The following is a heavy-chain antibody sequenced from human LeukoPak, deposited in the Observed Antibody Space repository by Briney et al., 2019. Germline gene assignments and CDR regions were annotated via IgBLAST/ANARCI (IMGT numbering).Heavy chain of an antibody. CDR2: IWSDGTHK. CDR3: AKSNSESQTTVGN. Sequence: GGSLRLSCAASGFTFNTYGMHWVRQAPGKGLEWVAVIWSDGTHKYYSDPVKGRFTISRDNSKNTLYLEMNSLRVEDTAVYYCAKSNSESQTTVGNWGQGTLVTVSS. J-gene: IGHJ4*02. D-gene: IGHD1-26*01. V-gene: IGHV3-33*06. CDR1: GFTFNTYG.